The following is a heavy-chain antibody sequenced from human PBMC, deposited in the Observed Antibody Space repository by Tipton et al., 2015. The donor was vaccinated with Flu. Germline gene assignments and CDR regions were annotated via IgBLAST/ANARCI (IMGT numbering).Heavy chain of an antibody. CDR2: IFRTGNT. J-gene: IGHJ4*02. D-gene: IGHD2-2*01. V-gene: IGHV4-38-2*02. CDR1: ADSISSDYY. CDR3: ARDPSLGMPDYFDH. Sequence: TLSLTCTISADSISSDYYWGWIRQPPGKGLEWIGNIFRTGNTYRNPSLKSRVTISIDTSKNQFSLKVFSVTAADTAVYYCARDPSLGMPDYFDHWGQGTLVTASS.